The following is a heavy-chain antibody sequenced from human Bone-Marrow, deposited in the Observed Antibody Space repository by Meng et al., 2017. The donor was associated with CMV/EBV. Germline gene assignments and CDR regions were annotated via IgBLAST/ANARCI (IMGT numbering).Heavy chain of an antibody. V-gene: IGHV1-8*01. CDR2: MNPNSGNA. D-gene: IGHD6-19*01. J-gene: IGHJ5*02. Sequence: ASVKVSCKASGNTFTSYDINWVRQATGQGLEWMGWMNPNSGNAGYAQKFQGRVTMTWNTSISTAYMELSSLRSEDTAVYYCARSGAPWGIAVAGTYWFDPWGQGPLVTVPS. CDR1: GNTFTSYD. CDR3: ARSGAPWGIAVAGTYWFDP.